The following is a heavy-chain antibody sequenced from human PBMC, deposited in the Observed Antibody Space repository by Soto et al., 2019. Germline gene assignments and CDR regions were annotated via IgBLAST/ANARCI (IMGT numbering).Heavy chain of an antibody. V-gene: IGHV3-23*01. CDR2: ISGSGGST. Sequence: GGSLRLSCAASGFTFSSYAMSWVRQAPGKGLEWVSAISGSGGSTYYEDSVKGRFTISRDNSKHTLYLQMNSLRAEDTAVYYCARDGLGAYTYGSYYFDYWGQGTLVTVSS. CDR3: ARDGLGAYTYGSYYFDY. D-gene: IGHD5-18*01. CDR1: GFTFSSYA. J-gene: IGHJ4*02.